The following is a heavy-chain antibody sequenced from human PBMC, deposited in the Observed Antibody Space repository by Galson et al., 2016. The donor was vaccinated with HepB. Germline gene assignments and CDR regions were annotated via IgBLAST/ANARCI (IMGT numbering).Heavy chain of an antibody. CDR3: ARGKSGPTAYGLDL. CDR1: GAFISSSYW. J-gene: IGHJ6*02. D-gene: IGHD4-11*01. Sequence: ETLSLTCGVSGAFISSSYWWSWVRQPPGKGLEWIGEIYHSGSTNYNPSLKSRVTLSVDKSKNQFSLKLTSVTAADTAAYYCARGKSGPTAYGLDLWGQGAAVTVSS. V-gene: IGHV4-4*02. CDR2: IYHSGST.